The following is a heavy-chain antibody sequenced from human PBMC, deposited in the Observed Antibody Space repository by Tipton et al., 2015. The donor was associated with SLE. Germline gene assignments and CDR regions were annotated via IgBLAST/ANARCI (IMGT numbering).Heavy chain of an antibody. J-gene: IGHJ6*02. V-gene: IGHV4-34*01. CDR2: VFRGGST. Sequence: TLSLTCTVSGDSLSGQYWSWIRQPPGKGLEWIGEVFRGGSTNYSPSLESRVTITVDMSKNQFSLRLISVTAADTAVYYCARGCSSSTCEPFYFFGMDVWGQGTTVTVSS. CDR3: ARGCSSSTCEPFYFFGMDV. CDR1: GDSLSGQY. D-gene: IGHD2-2*01.